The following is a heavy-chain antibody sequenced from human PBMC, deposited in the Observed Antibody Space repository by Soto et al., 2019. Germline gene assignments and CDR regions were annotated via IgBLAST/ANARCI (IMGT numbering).Heavy chain of an antibody. CDR1: GYTFTSYG. CDR3: ARDLGYYGSGRRLAAFDI. D-gene: IGHD3-10*01. J-gene: IGHJ3*02. CDR2: ISAYNGNT. V-gene: IGHV1-18*01. Sequence: GASVKVSCKASGYTFTSYGISWVRQAPGQGLEWMGWISAYNGNTNYAQKLQGRVTMTTDTSTSTAYMELRSLRSDDTAVYYCARDLGYYGSGRRLAAFDIWGQGTMVTVSS.